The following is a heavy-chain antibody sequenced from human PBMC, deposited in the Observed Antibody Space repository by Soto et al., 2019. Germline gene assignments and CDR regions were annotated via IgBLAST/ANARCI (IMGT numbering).Heavy chain of an antibody. D-gene: IGHD2-2*01. J-gene: IGHJ6*02. CDR2: ISYDGSNK. CDR1: GFTFSSYA. Sequence: PGGSLRLSCAASGFTFSSYAMHWVRQAPGKGLEWVAVISYDGSNKYYADSVKGRFTISRDNSKNTLYLQMNSLRAEDTAVYYCARDGGIVLVPAAMNYYYYGMDVWGQGTTVTVSS. CDR3: ARDGGIVLVPAAMNYYYYGMDV. V-gene: IGHV3-30-3*01.